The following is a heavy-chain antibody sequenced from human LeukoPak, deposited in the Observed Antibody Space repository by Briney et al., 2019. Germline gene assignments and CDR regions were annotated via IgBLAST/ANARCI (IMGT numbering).Heavy chain of an antibody. CDR2: ISSSSYI. D-gene: IGHD3-22*01. J-gene: IGHJ4*02. V-gene: IGHV3-21*01. CDR3: ARDLKTTYYYDSSGYHYFDY. CDR1: GFTFISYA. Sequence: GGSLRLSCAASGFTFISYAMNWVRQAPGKGLEWVSSISSSSYIYYADSVKGRFTISRDNAKNSLYLQMNSLRAEDTAVYYCARDLKTTYYYDSSGYHYFDYWGQGTLVTVSS.